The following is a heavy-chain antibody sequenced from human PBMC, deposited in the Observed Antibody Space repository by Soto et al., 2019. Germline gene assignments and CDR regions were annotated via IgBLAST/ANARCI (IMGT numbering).Heavy chain of an antibody. J-gene: IGHJ4*02. CDR2: IIPILGIA. V-gene: IGHV1-69*02. CDR1: GGTFSSYT. D-gene: IGHD2-15*01. CDR3: ARGRKYCSGGSCFTPFDY. Sequence: QVQLVQSGAEVKKPGSSVKVSCKASGGTFSSYTISWVRQAPGQGLEWMGRIIPILGIANYAQKFQGRVTITADKYTSTAYMELSSLRSEDTAVYYCARGRKYCSGGSCFTPFDYWGQGTLVTVSS.